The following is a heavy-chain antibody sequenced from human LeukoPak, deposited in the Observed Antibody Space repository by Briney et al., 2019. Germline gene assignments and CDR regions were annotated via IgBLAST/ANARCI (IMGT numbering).Heavy chain of an antibody. CDR3: ARCSGYDFSDY. V-gene: IGHV3-53*01. CDR1: GLTVSSNY. D-gene: IGHD5-12*01. Sequence: GGSLRLSCAASGLTVSSNYMSWVRQAPGKGLEWVSVIYSGGSTYYADSVKGRFTISRDNSKNTLYLQMNSLRAEDTAVYYCARCSGYDFSDYWGQGTLVTVSS. J-gene: IGHJ4*02. CDR2: IYSGGST.